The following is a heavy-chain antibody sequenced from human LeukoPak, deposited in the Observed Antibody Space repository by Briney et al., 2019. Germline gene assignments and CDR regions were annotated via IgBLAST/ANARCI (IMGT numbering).Heavy chain of an antibody. CDR3: ARKGSTSRTGENYFDY. D-gene: IGHD2-2*01. V-gene: IGHV3-20*04. Sequence: GGSLRLSCAASGFTFDDYGMGWVRQAPGKGLEWVSGINWNGGSTGYADSVKGRVTISRDNAKNSVYLQMNSLRAEDTALYYCARKGSTSRTGENYFDYWGQGTLVTVSS. J-gene: IGHJ4*02. CDR2: INWNGGST. CDR1: GFTFDDYG.